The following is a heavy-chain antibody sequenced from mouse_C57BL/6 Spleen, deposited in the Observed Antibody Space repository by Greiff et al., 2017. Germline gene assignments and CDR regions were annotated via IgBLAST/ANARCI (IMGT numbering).Heavy chain of an antibody. Sequence: VQLQQPGAELVKPGASVKMSCKASGYTFTSYWITWVKQRPGQGLEWIGDIYPGSGSTNYNEKFKSKATLTVDTSSSTAYMQLSSLTSEDSAVYYCARDTTVVAKGFDYWGQGTTLTVSS. J-gene: IGHJ2*01. V-gene: IGHV1-55*01. CDR2: IYPGSGST. D-gene: IGHD1-1*01. CDR1: GYTFTSYW. CDR3: ARDTTVVAKGFDY.